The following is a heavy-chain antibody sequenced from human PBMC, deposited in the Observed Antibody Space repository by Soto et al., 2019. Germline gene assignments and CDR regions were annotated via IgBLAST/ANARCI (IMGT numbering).Heavy chain of an antibody. J-gene: IGHJ4*02. V-gene: IGHV4-59*01. CDR2: VFYSGAT. CDR3: AREMTTRCPFAY. Sequence: QVQLQESGPGLVKPSETLSLTCAVSGGSISNYYWSWLRQPPGKELEWIGYVFYSGATNYNPSIKSRVTISIDTSKNQFSLKLSSVTAADTSVYYCAREMTTRCPFAYWGQGTLVTISS. CDR1: GGSISNYY. D-gene: IGHD4-17*01.